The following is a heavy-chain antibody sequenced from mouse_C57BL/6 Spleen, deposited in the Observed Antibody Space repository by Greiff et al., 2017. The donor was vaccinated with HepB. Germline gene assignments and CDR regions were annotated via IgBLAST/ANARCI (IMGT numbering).Heavy chain of an antibody. CDR2: IWSGGST. D-gene: IGHD2-4*01. Sequence: VQGVESGPGLVQPSQSLSITCTVSGFSLTSYGVHWVRQSPGKGLEWLGVIWSGGSTDYNAAFISRLSISKDNSKSQVFFKMNSLQADDTAIYYCARKGGYDYDVGYFDVWGTGTTVTVSS. V-gene: IGHV2-2*01. J-gene: IGHJ1*03. CDR1: GFSLTSYG. CDR3: ARKGGYDYDVGYFDV.